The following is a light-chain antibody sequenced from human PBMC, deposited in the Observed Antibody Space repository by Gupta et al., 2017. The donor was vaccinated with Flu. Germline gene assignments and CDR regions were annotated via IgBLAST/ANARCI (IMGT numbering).Light chain of an antibody. Sequence: DVVMTQSPLSLSVTLGQPASISCRSSQGLVYSDGNTYLHWFQQRPGQTPRRLIHLVSYRDSGVPDRFSGNGSGTDFTLKISRVEAEDVGVYFCMQGAHWPWAFGQGTKVEIK. CDR1: QGLVYSDGNTY. CDR3: MQGAHWPWA. J-gene: IGKJ1*01. CDR2: LVS. V-gene: IGKV2-30*01.